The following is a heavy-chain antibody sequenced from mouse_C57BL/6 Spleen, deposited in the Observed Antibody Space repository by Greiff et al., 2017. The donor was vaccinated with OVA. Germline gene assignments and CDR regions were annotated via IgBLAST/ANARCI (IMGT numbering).Heavy chain of an antibody. CDR2: IDPETGGT. CDR3: TNYYGSSSWFAY. Sequence: VQLQQSGAELVRPGASVTLSCKASGYTFTDYEMHWVKQTPVHGLEWIGAIDPETGGTAYNQKFKGKAILTADKSSSTAYMELRSLTSEDSAVYDSTNYYGSSSWFAYWGQGTLVTVSA. V-gene: IGHV1-15*01. D-gene: IGHD1-1*01. J-gene: IGHJ3*01. CDR1: GYTFTDYE.